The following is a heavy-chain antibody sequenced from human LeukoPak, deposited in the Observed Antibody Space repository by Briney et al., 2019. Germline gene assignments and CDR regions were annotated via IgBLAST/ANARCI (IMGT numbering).Heavy chain of an antibody. Sequence: GGSLRLSCAASGFTLSNYWMSWVRQAPGKGLKWVANIKEDGSEKYYADSVKGRFTISRDNAKNSLNLQMNSLRAEDTAVYYCAREGLWVGLDSGKTRQAYWESWGQGTMVTVSS. CDR3: AREGLWVGLDSGKTRQAYWES. J-gene: IGHJ3*01. V-gene: IGHV3-7*04. D-gene: IGHD2-21*01. CDR2: IKEDGSEK. CDR1: GFTLSNYW.